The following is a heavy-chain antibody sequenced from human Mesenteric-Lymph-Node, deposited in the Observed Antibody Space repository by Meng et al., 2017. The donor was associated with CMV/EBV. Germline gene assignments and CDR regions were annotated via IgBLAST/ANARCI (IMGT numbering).Heavy chain of an antibody. CDR2: INHSGST. V-gene: IGHV4-34*01. CDR3: ARRVAATYNWFDP. CDR1: GGSFSGYY. Sequence: SETLSLTCAVYGGSFSGYYWSWIRQPPGKGLEWIGEINHSGSTNYNPSLKSRVTISIDTSKNQFSLKLSSVTAADTAVYYCARRVAATYNWFDPWGQGTLVTVSS. J-gene: IGHJ5*02. D-gene: IGHD2-15*01.